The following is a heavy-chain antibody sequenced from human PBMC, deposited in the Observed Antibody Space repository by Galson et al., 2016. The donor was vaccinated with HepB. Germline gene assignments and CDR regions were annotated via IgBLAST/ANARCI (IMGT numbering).Heavy chain of an antibody. D-gene: IGHD3-3*01. CDR1: GYTFASYW. CDR2: IYPGDFDI. Sequence: QSGAEVKKAGESLKISCKGSGYTFASYWIGWVRQMPWKGLEWMGIIYPGDFDIRYGPFFQGHVIISVDKSISTAYLQWSSLEASDTAVYYCARSWTGSYDFWGAIYNYYAMDVWGQGTAVIVS. J-gene: IGHJ6*02. CDR3: ARSWTGSYDFWGAIYNYYAMDV. V-gene: IGHV5-51*01.